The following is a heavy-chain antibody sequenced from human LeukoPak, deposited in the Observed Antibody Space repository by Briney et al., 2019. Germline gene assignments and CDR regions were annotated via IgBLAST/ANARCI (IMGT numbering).Heavy chain of an antibody. Sequence: GGSLRLSCAASGFTFSSAWMYWVRQTPGKGLVWVSRINSDGSSTNYADSVKGRFTISRDNAKNMVNLQMNSLRAEDTAIYYCTRDYSYAMAVWGQGTTVTVSS. J-gene: IGHJ6*02. CDR3: TRDYSYAMAV. CDR1: GFTFSSAW. D-gene: IGHD2-21*01. V-gene: IGHV3-74*01. CDR2: INSDGSST.